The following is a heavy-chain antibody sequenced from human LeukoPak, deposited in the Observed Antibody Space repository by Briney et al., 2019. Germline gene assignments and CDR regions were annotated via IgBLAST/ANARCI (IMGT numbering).Heavy chain of an antibody. V-gene: IGHV1-2*02. D-gene: IGHD2-15*01. Sequence: VASVKVSCKASGYTFTGYYMHWVRQARGQGLEWMGWINPNSGGTNYAQKFQGRVTMTRDTSISTAYMELSRLRSDDTAVYYCARGLPIRCPCCYAMDVWGQGTTVTVSS. J-gene: IGHJ6*02. CDR1: GYTFTGYY. CDR3: ARGLPIRCPCCYAMDV. CDR2: INPNSGGT.